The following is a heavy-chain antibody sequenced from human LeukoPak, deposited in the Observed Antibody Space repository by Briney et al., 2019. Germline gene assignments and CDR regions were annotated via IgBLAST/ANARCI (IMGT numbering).Heavy chain of an antibody. CDR1: GFTFSSYA. V-gene: IGHV3-48*04. D-gene: IGHD6-13*01. J-gene: IGHJ4*02. Sequence: GGSLRLSCAASGFTFSSYAMSWVRQAPGKGLEWVSYISSSGSTIYYADSVKGRFTISRDNAKNSLYLQMNSLRAEDTAVYYCARDVTAAGNAVDYWGQGTLVTVSS. CDR2: ISSSGSTI. CDR3: ARDVTAAGNAVDY.